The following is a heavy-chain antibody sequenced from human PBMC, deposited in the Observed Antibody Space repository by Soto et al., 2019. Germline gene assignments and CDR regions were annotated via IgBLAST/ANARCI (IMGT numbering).Heavy chain of an antibody. D-gene: IGHD6-13*01. J-gene: IGHJ4*02. V-gene: IGHV4-4*02. Sequence: PSETLSLTCAVSGGSISSTNWWTWVRQSPGRGQEWIGEIYHSGTTNYSPSLKSRVNIAVDMSTNHFSLTLISVTAADTAVYYCAFPATADFDYWGKGILVTVSS. CDR3: AFPATADFDY. CDR2: IYHSGTT. CDR1: GGSISSTNW.